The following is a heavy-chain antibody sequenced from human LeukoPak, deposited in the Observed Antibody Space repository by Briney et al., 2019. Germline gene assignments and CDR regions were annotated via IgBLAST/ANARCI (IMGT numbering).Heavy chain of an antibody. D-gene: IGHD2-15*01. CDR3: AGGLNVQDDLDAFDI. V-gene: IGHV4-31*03. CDR1: GDSITSSSAC. Sequence: TLSLTCTVSGDSITSSSACCDWIRQRPGTGLEWIGYIYSSVPTYNNPSLKSRVSMSVEPSKTQCSLNLSAWTAGAPAVSYCAGGLNVQDDLDAFDICGQGTVVTVSS. CDR2: IYSSVPT. J-gene: IGHJ3*02.